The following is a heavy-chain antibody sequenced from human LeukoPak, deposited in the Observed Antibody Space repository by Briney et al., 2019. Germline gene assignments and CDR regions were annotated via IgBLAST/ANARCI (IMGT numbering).Heavy chain of an antibody. Sequence: SETLSLTCAVYGGSFSGYYWSWIRQPPGKGLEWIGEINHSGSTNYNPSLKSRVTISVDTSKNQFSLKLSSVTAADTAVYYCARVGGRYCSGGSCFLDYWGQGTLVTVSS. CDR1: GGSFSGYY. V-gene: IGHV4-34*01. CDR2: INHSGST. J-gene: IGHJ4*02. CDR3: ARVGGRYCSGGSCFLDY. D-gene: IGHD2-15*01.